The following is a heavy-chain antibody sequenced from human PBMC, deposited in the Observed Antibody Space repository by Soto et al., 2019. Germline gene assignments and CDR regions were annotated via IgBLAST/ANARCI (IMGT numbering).Heavy chain of an antibody. CDR1: GFTFSSYS. CDR3: ARAAYNSGPGY. V-gene: IGHV3-48*01. J-gene: IGHJ4*02. CDR2: ISPSSGNI. Sequence: EVHLVESGGGLVEPGGSLRVSCAASGFTFSSYSMNWVRQAPGKGLEWVSYISPSSGNIHYADSVKGRFMISRDNAKNSLYLQMDSLRGEDTAVYYCARAAYNSGPGYWGQGTLVTVSS. D-gene: IGHD5-12*01.